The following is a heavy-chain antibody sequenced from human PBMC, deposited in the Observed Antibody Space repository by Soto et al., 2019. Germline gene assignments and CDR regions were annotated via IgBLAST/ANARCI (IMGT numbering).Heavy chain of an antibody. CDR1: GFTVSSNY. D-gene: IGHD4-4*01. CDR2: IYSGGST. V-gene: IGHV3-66*01. J-gene: IGHJ4*02. Sequence: EVQLVESGGGLVQPGGSLRLSCAASGFTVSSNYMSWVRQAPGKGLEWVSAIYSGGSTYYADSVKVRFTISSDNSKNTRYLQMNSLRAEDTAVYYCARSMDYSNDLDSWGQGTLVTVSS. CDR3: ARSMDYSNDLDS.